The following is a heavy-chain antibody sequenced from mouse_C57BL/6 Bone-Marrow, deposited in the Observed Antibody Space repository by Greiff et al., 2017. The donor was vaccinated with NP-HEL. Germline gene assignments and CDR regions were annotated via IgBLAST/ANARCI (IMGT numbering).Heavy chain of an antibody. V-gene: IGHV5-4*03. J-gene: IGHJ1*03. CDR2: ISDGGSYT. Sequence: EVKLMESGGGLVKPGGSLKLSCAASGFTFSSYAMSWVRQTPEKRLEWVATISDGGSYTYYPDNVKGRFTISRDNAKNNLYLQMSHLKSEDTAMYYCSSLYWYFDVWGTGTTVTVSS. D-gene: IGHD1-1*01. CDR3: SSLYWYFDV. CDR1: GFTFSSYA.